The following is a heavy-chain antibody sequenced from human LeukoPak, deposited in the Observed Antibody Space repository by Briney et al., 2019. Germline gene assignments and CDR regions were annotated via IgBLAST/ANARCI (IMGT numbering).Heavy chain of an antibody. J-gene: IGHJ4*02. Sequence: GGSLRLSCAASGFILSNCAMTWVRQAPGKGLEWVSGIDTKGTRTYYADSVKGRFTISRDNSKNTLFLQMNSLRAEDTAVYYCVKEVVAMIPPFWGQGTLVTVSS. CDR3: VKEVVAMIPPF. CDR2: IDTKGTRT. CDR1: GFILSNCA. D-gene: IGHD5-12*01. V-gene: IGHV3-23*01.